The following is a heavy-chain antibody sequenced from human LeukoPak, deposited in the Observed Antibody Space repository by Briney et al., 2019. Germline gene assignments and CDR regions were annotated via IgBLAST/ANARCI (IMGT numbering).Heavy chain of an antibody. CDR1: GFTFSNFW. V-gene: IGHV3-7*05. J-gene: IGHJ4*02. Sequence: PGGSLRLSCAGSGFTFSNFWMSWVRQAPGKGLEWVANIMEDGSDKYYVDSVKGRFTISRDNAKNSLYLQMNSLRAEDTAVYYCARDIGYNTFDYWGQGTLVTVSS. CDR2: IMEDGSDK. CDR3: ARDIGYNTFDY. D-gene: IGHD5-24*01.